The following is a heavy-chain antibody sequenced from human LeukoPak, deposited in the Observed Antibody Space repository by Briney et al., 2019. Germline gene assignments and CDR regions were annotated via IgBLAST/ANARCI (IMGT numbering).Heavy chain of an antibody. Sequence: GESLKISCKGSGYSFTSYWIGWVRQMPGKGLEWMGIIYPSDSDTRYSPSFQGQVTISADKSISTAYLQWSSLKASDTAMYYCARQVPVVGYYDSSGYDYWGQGTLVTVSS. CDR1: GYSFTSYW. CDR2: IYPSDSDT. V-gene: IGHV5-51*01. CDR3: ARQVPVVGYYDSSGYDY. D-gene: IGHD3-22*01. J-gene: IGHJ4*02.